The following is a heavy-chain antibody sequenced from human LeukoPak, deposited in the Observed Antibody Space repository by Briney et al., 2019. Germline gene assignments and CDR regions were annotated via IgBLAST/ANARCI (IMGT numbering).Heavy chain of an antibody. CDR1: PFAFSLFS. Sequence: GGSLRLSCAASPFAFSLFSMHWVRQAPGKGLVWVSRINSDGNRKTYADSVKGRFTVSRDNAQNTLYLQMSSLRAEDTAVYYCVREDAGGSLDYWGQGNLVTVSS. CDR3: VREDAGGSLDY. J-gene: IGHJ4*02. CDR2: INSDGNRK. V-gene: IGHV3-74*03. D-gene: IGHD2-2*01.